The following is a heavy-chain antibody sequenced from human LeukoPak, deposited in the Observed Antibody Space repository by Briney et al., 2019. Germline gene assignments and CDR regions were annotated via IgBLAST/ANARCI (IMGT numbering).Heavy chain of an antibody. CDR3: ARVYDSSGYYHDAFDI. CDR1: GGSISSSSYY. V-gene: IGHV4-61*05. J-gene: IGHJ3*02. Sequence: SETLSLTCTVSGGSISSSSYYWGWLRQPPGKGLEWIGYIYYSGSTNYNPSLKSRVTISVDTSKNQFSLKLSSVTAADTAVYYCARVYDSSGYYHDAFDIWGQGTMVTVSS. D-gene: IGHD3-22*01. CDR2: IYYSGST.